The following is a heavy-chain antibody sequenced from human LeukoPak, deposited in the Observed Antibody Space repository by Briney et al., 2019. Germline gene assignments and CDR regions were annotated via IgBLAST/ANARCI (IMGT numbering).Heavy chain of an antibody. CDR1: GFTFSSYA. CDR3: ARGGIAAGGRSSYGMDV. Sequence: GGSLRLSCAASGFTFSSYAMTWVRQAPGKGLEWVSVINTSGGNTDYADPVKGRFTISRDNSKNTLYLQMNSLRAEDTAVYYCARGGIAAGGRSSYGMDVWGKGTTVTVSS. D-gene: IGHD6-13*01. J-gene: IGHJ6*04. V-gene: IGHV3-23*01. CDR2: INTSGGNT.